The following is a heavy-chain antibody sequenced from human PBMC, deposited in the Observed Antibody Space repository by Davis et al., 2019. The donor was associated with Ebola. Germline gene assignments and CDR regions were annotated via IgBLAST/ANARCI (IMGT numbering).Heavy chain of an antibody. CDR2: ISSSSSYI. V-gene: IGHV3-21*01. Sequence: GGSLRLSCAASGFTFSSYSMNWVRQAPGKGLEWVSSISSSSSYIYYADSVKGRFTISRDNAKNSLYLQMNSLRAEDTAVYHCARDLVWGLLHMGAIDYWGQGTLVTVSS. D-gene: IGHD3/OR15-3a*01. J-gene: IGHJ4*02. CDR3: ARDLVWGLLHMGAIDY. CDR1: GFTFSSYS.